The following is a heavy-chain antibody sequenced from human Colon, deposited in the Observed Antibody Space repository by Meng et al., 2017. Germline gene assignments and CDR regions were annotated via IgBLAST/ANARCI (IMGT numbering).Heavy chain of an antibody. CDR2: IDLGGTP. CDR1: GGSISSYNW. D-gene: IGHD6-19*01. Sequence: QLQRQASGPGRLEHSGTPSLTCAVSGGSISSYNWWSWVRQPPGKGLEWIGQIDLGGTPYYNPSLESRVIMSLDKSKNQLSLRLTSVAAADTAVYYCARHGGWHFDYWGQGALVTVSS. J-gene: IGHJ4*02. V-gene: IGHV4-4*02. CDR3: ARHGGWHFDY.